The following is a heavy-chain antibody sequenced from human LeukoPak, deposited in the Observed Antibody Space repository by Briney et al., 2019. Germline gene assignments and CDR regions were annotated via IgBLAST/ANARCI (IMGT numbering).Heavy chain of an antibody. D-gene: IGHD6-19*01. CDR1: GFTFSSYA. CDR2: ISGSGGST. Sequence: PGGSLRLSCAASGFTFSSYAMSWVRQAPGKGLEWVSAISGSGGSTYYADSVKGRFTISRDNSKNTLYLQMNSLRAEDTAVYYCAKDLRSYSSGIEGYWGQGTLVTVSS. V-gene: IGHV3-23*01. CDR3: AKDLRSYSSGIEGY. J-gene: IGHJ4*02.